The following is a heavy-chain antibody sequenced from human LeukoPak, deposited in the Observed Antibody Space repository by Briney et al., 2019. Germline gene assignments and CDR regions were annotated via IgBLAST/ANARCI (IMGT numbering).Heavy chain of an antibody. Sequence: GGSLRLSCAASGFTVSSNYMSWVRQAPGKGLEWVSVIYSGGSTYYADSVKGRFTISRDNSKITLYLQMNSLRAEDTAVYYCARENYGSGSYGYWGQGTLVTVSS. J-gene: IGHJ4*02. CDR2: IYSGGST. V-gene: IGHV3-53*01. CDR3: ARENYGSGSYGY. CDR1: GFTVSSNY. D-gene: IGHD3-10*01.